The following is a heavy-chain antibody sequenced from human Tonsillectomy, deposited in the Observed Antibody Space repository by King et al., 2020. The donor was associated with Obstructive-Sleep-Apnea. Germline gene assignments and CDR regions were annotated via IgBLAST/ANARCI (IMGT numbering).Heavy chain of an antibody. CDR1: GFTFSSYG. Sequence: VQLVESGGGVVQPGRSLRLSCAASGFTFSSYGMHWVRQAPGKGLEWVAVISYDGSNKYYADSVKGRFTISRDNSKNTLYLQMNSLRAEDTAVYYCAKDMADIVVVVAATPFDYWGQGTLVTVSS. D-gene: IGHD2-15*01. V-gene: IGHV3-30*18. CDR3: AKDMADIVVVVAATPFDY. CDR2: ISYDGSNK. J-gene: IGHJ4*02.